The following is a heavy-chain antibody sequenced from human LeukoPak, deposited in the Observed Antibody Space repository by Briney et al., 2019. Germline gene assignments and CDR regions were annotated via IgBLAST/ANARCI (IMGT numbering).Heavy chain of an antibody. CDR3: ARSRGRKVTPFDY. V-gene: IGHV4-4*09. Sequence: SGTLSLTSTVSGGSNSPYYWSWIRQPPGKGLEWIGYIYTSGSTDYNPSLKSRVTISLDTSNNQFSLNLNSVTAADTAVYYCARSRGRKVTPFDYWGQGILVTVSS. J-gene: IGHJ4*02. D-gene: IGHD3-10*01. CDR2: IYTSGST. CDR1: GGSNSPYY.